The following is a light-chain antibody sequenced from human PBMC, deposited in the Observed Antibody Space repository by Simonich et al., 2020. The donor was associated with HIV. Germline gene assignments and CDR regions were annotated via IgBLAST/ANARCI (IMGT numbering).Light chain of an antibody. V-gene: IGKV1-39*01. CDR1: QSISNY. CDR3: QQSYSSPDT. CDR2: AAS. J-gene: IGKJ2*01. Sequence: DIQMTQSPSSLSASVGDRVTIPCRASQSISNYLNWYQQKPGTAPKLLIYAASTLQSGVPSRFSGSGSGTDFTLTISSLQPEDFAAYYCQQSYSSPDTFGQGTKLDIK.